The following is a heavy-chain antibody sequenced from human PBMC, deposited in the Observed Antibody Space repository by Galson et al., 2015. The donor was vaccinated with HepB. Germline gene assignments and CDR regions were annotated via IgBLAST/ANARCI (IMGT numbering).Heavy chain of an antibody. CDR3: AKDLESDDDWYLDL. J-gene: IGHJ2*01. D-gene: IGHD3-3*01. Sequence: SLRLSCAASGFTFSSYGMHWVRQAPGKGLEWVSAIRDNGGTTYFADSVKGRFTISRDNSRTTVFLQMNSLRAEDTALYYCAKDLESDDDWYLDLWGRGTLVTVSS. CDR1: GFTFSSYG. V-gene: IGHV3-23*01. CDR2: IRDNGGTT.